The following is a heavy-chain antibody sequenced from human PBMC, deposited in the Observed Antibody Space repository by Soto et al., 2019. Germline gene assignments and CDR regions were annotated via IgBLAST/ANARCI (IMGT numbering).Heavy chain of an antibody. D-gene: IGHD1-26*01. CDR2: HYSGGST. V-gene: IGHV3-53*01. CDR3: ARHRHPRGTVGATSPLDP. J-gene: IGHJ5*02. CDR1: GFSVSSNY. Sequence: GGSLRLSCAISGFSVSSNYLSWVRQAPGKGLEWVSVHYSGGSTYYADSVQGRFTISRDKSNNTLYLQMRRVRAEDTAVYFCARHRHPRGTVGATSPLDPWGQGTQVTAPQ.